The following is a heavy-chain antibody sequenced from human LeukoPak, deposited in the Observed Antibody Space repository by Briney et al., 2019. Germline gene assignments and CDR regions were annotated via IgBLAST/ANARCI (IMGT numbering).Heavy chain of an antibody. Sequence: ASVKVSCKVSGYTLTELSMHWVRQAPGKGLEWMGGFDPEDGETIYAQKFQGRVTMTEDTSTDTAYMELSSLRSEDTAVYYCATVNRVSSSSWCYFDYWGQGTLVTVSS. CDR1: GYTLTELS. CDR3: ATVNRVSSSSWCYFDY. V-gene: IGHV1-24*01. CDR2: FDPEDGET. D-gene: IGHD6-6*01. J-gene: IGHJ4*02.